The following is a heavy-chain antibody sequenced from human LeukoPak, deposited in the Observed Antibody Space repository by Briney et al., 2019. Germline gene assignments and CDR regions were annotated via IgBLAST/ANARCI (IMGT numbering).Heavy chain of an antibody. CDR3: ARERTTVVTLDYYYGMDV. Sequence: ASVKVSCKASGYTFTGYYIHWVRQAPGQGLEWMGWISPNSGGTKYAQKFQGRLTMTRDTSISTANMELSRLRSDDTAVYYCARERTTVVTLDYYYGMDVWGQRTTVTVSS. J-gene: IGHJ6*02. V-gene: IGHV1-2*02. D-gene: IGHD4-23*01. CDR1: GYTFTGYY. CDR2: ISPNSGGT.